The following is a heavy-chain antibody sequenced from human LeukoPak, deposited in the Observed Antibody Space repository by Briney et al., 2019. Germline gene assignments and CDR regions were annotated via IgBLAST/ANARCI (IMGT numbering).Heavy chain of an antibody. CDR1: GGTFSSYA. J-gene: IGHJ4*02. CDR3: ARDRLAAAGTVFDY. V-gene: IGHV1-69*05. D-gene: IGHD6-13*01. Sequence: ASVKVSCKAFGGTFSSYAISWVRQAPGQGLEWMGRIIPIFGTADYAQRFQGRVTITTDESTSTAYMELSSLRSEDTAVYYCARDRLAAAGTVFDYWGQGTLVTVSS. CDR2: IIPIFGTA.